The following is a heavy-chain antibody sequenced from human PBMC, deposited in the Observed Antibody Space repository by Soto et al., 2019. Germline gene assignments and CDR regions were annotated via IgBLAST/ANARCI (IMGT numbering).Heavy chain of an antibody. V-gene: IGHV1-3*05. CDR2: INAGNGNS. Sequence: QVQLVQSGAEEKKPGASVKVSCKASGYPFSNYAMHWVRQAPGQGLEWMGWINAGNGNSKYSQKFQCRVTITRDTSANTAYMELDSLRSEDTAVYYCATSTYCSSSTCYQWYGMDVWGQGTTVTVSS. CDR1: GYPFSNYA. CDR3: ATSTYCSSSTCYQWYGMDV. J-gene: IGHJ6*02. D-gene: IGHD2-2*01.